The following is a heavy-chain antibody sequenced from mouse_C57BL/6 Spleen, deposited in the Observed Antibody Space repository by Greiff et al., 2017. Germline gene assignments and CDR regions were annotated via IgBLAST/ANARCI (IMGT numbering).Heavy chain of an antibody. CDR3: ARGGYYGSSLYYFDY. V-gene: IGHV1-82*01. J-gene: IGHJ2*01. CDR2: IYPGDGDT. D-gene: IGHD1-1*01. CDR1: GYAFSSSW. Sequence: VQLQQSGPELVKPGASVKISCKASGYAFSSSWMNWVKQRPGKGLEWIGRIYPGDGDTNYNGKFKGKAALTADKSSSTAYMQLSSLTSEDSAVYVCARGGYYGSSLYYFDYWGQGTTLTVSS.